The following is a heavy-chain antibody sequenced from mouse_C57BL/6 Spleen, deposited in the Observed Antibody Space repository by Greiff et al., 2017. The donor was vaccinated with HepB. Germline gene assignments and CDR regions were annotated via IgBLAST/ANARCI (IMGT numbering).Heavy chain of an antibody. CDR2: ISSGSSTI. Sequence: EVKLMESGGGLVKPGGSLKLSCAASGFTFSDYGMHWVRQAPEKGLEWVAYISSGSSTIYYADTVKGRFTISRDNAKNTLFLQMTSLRSEDTAMYYCARGHALDGAWFAYWGQGTLVTVSA. CDR1: GFTFSDYG. J-gene: IGHJ3*01. V-gene: IGHV5-17*01. CDR3: ARGHALDGAWFAY.